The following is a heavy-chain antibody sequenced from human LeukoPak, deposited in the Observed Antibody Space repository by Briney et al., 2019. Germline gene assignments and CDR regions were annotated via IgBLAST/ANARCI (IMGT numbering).Heavy chain of an antibody. Sequence: SQTLSLTCTVSGGSISSGSYYWSWIRQPAGKGLKWIGRIYTSGSTNYNPSLKSRVTISVNTSKNQFSLKLSSVTAADAAWYXXXXXEIYSSGYHGPLLYWGQGTLVTVSS. CDR2: IYTSGST. D-gene: IGHD3-22*01. J-gene: IGHJ4*02. CDR3: XXXEIYSSGYHGPLLY. CDR1: GGSISSGSYY. V-gene: IGHV4-61*02.